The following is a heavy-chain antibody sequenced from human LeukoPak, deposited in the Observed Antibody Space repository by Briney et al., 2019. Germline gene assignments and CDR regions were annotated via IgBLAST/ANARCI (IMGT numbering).Heavy chain of an antibody. CDR3: ARGRSSGWIDY. CDR1: GGSISSGGYS. V-gene: IGHV4-30-2*01. J-gene: IGHJ4*02. D-gene: IGHD6-19*01. Sequence: PSETLSLTCTASGGSISSGGYSWSWIRQPPGKGLEWIGYIYHSGSTYYNPSLKSRVTISVDRSKNQFSLKLSSVTAADTAVYYCARGRSSGWIDYWGQGTLVTVSS. CDR2: IYHSGST.